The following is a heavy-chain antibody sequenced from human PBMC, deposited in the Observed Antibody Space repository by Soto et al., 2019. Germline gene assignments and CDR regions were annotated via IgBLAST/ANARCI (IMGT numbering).Heavy chain of an antibody. Sequence: GGSLRLSCAASGFTFSSYWMSWVRQAPGKGLEWVANIKQDGSENFYVDSGKGGFTISRENAKNSRYLQMNSLRAEDTAVYYCAREEDYGDHYYYYYMDVWGKGTTVTVSS. D-gene: IGHD4-17*01. CDR3: AREEDYGDHYYYYYMDV. V-gene: IGHV3-7*01. J-gene: IGHJ6*03. CDR1: GFTFSSYW. CDR2: IKQDGSEN.